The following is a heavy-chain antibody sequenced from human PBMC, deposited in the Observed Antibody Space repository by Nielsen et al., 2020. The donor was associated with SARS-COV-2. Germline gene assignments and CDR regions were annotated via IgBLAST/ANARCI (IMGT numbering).Heavy chain of an antibody. CDR2: ISGSGGDK. Sequence: WLRQPPGKGLEWVSTISGSGGDKYSADSVKGRFTISRDNAKNSLYLQMNSLRVEDTAVYYCARLGCSGGSCSSGYYYYGMDVWGQGATVTVSS. CDR3: ARLGCSGGSCSSGYYYYGMDV. V-gene: IGHV3-21*04. J-gene: IGHJ6*02. D-gene: IGHD2-15*01.